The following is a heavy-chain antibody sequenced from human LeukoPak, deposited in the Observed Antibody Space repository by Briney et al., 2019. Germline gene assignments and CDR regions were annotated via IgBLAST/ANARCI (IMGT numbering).Heavy chain of an antibody. V-gene: IGHV3-11*01. CDR2: ISSSGSTI. J-gene: IGHJ3*02. CDR3: ARGGRVLRFLEWLSGGAFDI. CDR1: GFTFSDYY. D-gene: IGHD3-3*01. Sequence: GSLRLSCAASGFTFSDYYMSWIRQAPGKGLEWVSYISSSGSTIYYADSVKGRFTISRDNAKNSLYLQMNSLRAEDTAVYYCARGGRVLRFLEWLSGGAFDIWGQGTMVTVSS.